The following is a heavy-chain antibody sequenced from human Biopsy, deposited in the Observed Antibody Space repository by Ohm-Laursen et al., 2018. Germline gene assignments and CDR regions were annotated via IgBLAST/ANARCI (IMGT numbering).Heavy chain of an antibody. D-gene: IGHD3-16*01. V-gene: IGHV3-33*06. J-gene: IGHJ6*02. CDR2: IWYDGTNK. Sequence: SLRLSCSASGFSFSDYGMHWVRQAPGRGLEWVAVIWYDGTNKYYAESVEGRFTISRDNSKNMVYLQMGSLTVEDTAVYYCAKVHDSGYYYYSMDVWGQGTTVTVSS. CDR1: GFSFSDYG. CDR3: AKVHDSGYYYYSMDV.